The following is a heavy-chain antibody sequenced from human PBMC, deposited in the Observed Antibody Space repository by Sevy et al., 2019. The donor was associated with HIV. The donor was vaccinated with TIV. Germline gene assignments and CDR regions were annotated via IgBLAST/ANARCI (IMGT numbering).Heavy chain of an antibody. CDR1: GGTFTTSG. CDR3: ARGGGNGWYYFDY. D-gene: IGHD6-19*01. Sequence: ASVKLSCKASGGTFTTSGISWVRQVPGQGLEWMGGIIPILGTTNYAQRFQYRVTITADESTKTAYMELSSLRSEDTAVYYCARGGGNGWYYFDYWGQATSVTVSS. CDR2: IIPILGTT. V-gene: IGHV1-69*13. J-gene: IGHJ4*02.